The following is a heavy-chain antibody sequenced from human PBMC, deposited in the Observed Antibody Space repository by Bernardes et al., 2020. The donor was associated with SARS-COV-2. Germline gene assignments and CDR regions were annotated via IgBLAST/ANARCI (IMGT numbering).Heavy chain of an antibody. J-gene: IGHJ4*02. CDR2: INPSSGGA. Sequence: ASVKVSCKASGYTFTGYFMHWVRQAPGQGLEWMGWINPSSGGANYAQNFQGRVTMTRDTSINTAYMELTSLRSDDTAVYYCARRDSDVLTGYSPFDSWGQGTPVTVSS. CDR3: ARRDSDVLTGYSPFDS. V-gene: IGHV1-2*02. CDR1: GYTFTGYF. D-gene: IGHD3-9*01.